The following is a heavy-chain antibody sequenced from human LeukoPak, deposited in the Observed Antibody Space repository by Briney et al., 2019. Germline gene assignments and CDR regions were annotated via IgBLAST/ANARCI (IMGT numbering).Heavy chain of an antibody. V-gene: IGHV3-21*04. Sequence: KPGGSLRLSCAASGFTFSSYSMNWVRQAPGKGLEWVSSISSSSSYIYYADSVKGRFTISRDNAKNSLYLQMNSLRAEDTAVYYCARGDTFSALSSSWYGRQQGFGDYYYYYYMDVWGKGTTVTVSS. D-gene: IGHD6-13*01. J-gene: IGHJ6*03. CDR3: ARGDTFSALSSSWYGRQQGFGDYYYYYYMDV. CDR1: GFTFSSYS. CDR2: ISSSSSYI.